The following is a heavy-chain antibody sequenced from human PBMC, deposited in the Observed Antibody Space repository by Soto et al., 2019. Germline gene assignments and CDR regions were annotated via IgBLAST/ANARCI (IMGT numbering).Heavy chain of an antibody. CDR2: ISYDGSNK. D-gene: IGHD1-26*01. CDR3: VCIVGATRPTAFDY. Sequence: QVQLVESGGGVVQPGRSLRLSCAASGFTFSSYGMHWVRQAPGKGLEWVAVISYDGSNKYYADSVKGRFTISRDNSKNTLYLQMNSLRAEDTAVYYCVCIVGATRPTAFDYWGQGTLVTVSS. V-gene: IGHV3-30*03. CDR1: GFTFSSYG. J-gene: IGHJ4*02.